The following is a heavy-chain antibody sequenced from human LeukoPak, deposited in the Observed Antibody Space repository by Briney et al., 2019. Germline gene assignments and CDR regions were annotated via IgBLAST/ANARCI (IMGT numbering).Heavy chain of an antibody. CDR3: ARRYCTGGSCYYDS. CDR1: GYSFTNYW. V-gene: IGHV5-10-1*01. Sequence: GESLKISCKGSGYSFTNYWINWVRQMPGKGLEWWGRIDPSDSYTNYSPSFQGHVTISADKSISTAYLQWSSLQASDTAMYFCARRYCTGGSCYYDSWGQGTLVTVSS. J-gene: IGHJ4*02. CDR2: IDPSDSYT. D-gene: IGHD2-15*01.